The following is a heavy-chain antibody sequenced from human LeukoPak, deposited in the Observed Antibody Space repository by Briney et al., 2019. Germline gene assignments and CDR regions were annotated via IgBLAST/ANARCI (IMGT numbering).Heavy chain of an antibody. CDR2: IRYDGSNK. CDR3: AKDGSGSLSPMDY. V-gene: IGHV3-30*02. J-gene: IGHJ4*02. CDR1: GFTFSSYG. D-gene: IGHD3-10*01. Sequence: AGGSLRLSCAASGFTFSSYGMHWVRQAPGKGLEWVAFIRYDGSNKYYADSVKGRFTISRDNSKNTLYLQMNSLRAEDTAVYYCAKDGSGSLSPMDYWGQGTLVTVSS.